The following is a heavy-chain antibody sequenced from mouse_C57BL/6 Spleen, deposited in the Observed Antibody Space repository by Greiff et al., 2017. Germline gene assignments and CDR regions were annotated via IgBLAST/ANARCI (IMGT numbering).Heavy chain of an antibody. CDR3: ERGAQAPHYAMDY. D-gene: IGHD3-2*02. CDR2: INPNSGST. CDR1: GYTFTSYW. J-gene: IGHJ4*01. Sequence: VQLQQPGAELVKPGASVKLSCKASGYTFTSYWMHWVKQRPGQGLEWIGMINPNSGSTNYNEKFKSKATLTVDKSSSTAYMQLSSLTSEDSAVXYCERGAQAPHYAMDYWGQGTSVTVSS. V-gene: IGHV1-64*01.